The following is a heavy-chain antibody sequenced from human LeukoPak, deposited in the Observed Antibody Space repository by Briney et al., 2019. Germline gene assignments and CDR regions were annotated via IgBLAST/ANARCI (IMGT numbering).Heavy chain of an antibody. D-gene: IGHD2-15*01. V-gene: IGHV4-31*03. CDR3: ALGYCGGGSCYAREYFQH. J-gene: IGHJ1*01. CDR1: GGSVSSGSYY. Sequence: PSETLSLTCTVSGGSVSSGSYYWTWIRQHPGKGLEWIGYIYYSGSTYYNPSLKSRVTISVDTSKNQFSLRLSSVTAADTAVYYCALGYCGGGSCYAREYFQHWGQGTLVTVSS. CDR2: IYYSGST.